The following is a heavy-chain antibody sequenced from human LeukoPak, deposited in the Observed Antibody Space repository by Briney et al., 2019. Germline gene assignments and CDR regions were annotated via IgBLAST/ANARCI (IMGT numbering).Heavy chain of an antibody. CDR1: GYTFTSYD. Sequence: ASVKVSCKASGYTFTSYDINWVRQATGQGLEWMGWMNPNSGNTGYAQKFQGRVTITRNTSISTAYMEPSSLRSEDTAVYYCAIYYYGSGSYYTPDAFDIWGQGTMVTVSS. J-gene: IGHJ3*02. D-gene: IGHD3-10*01. CDR2: MNPNSGNT. V-gene: IGHV1-8*03. CDR3: AIYYYGSGSYYTPDAFDI.